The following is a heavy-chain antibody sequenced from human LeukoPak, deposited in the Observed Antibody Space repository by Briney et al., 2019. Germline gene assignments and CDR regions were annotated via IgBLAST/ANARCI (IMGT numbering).Heavy chain of an antibody. CDR1: GFIFSSYW. J-gene: IGHJ4*02. V-gene: IGHV3-7*01. CDR2: IKEDGSDK. Sequence: GGSLRLSCAASGFIFSSYWMAWVRQAPGKGLEWVANIKEDGSDKNYVDSVKGRFTISRDNSKNLLYLQLTSLRAEDTALYYCARDRGRNSFDYWGQGTLVSVSS. D-gene: IGHD1-14*01. CDR3: ARDRGRNSFDY.